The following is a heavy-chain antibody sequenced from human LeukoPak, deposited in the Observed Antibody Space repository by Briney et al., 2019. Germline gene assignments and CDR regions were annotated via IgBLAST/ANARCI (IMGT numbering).Heavy chain of an antibody. CDR2: IYPGDSDT. D-gene: IGHD2-2*01. V-gene: IGHV5-51*01. Sequence: GESLKISCKGSGYSFTSYWIGWVRPMPGKGLEWMGIIYPGDSDTRYSPSFQGQVTISADKSISTAYLQWSSLKASDTAMYYCARPGYCSSTSCYGLDYWGQGTLVTVSS. CDR3: ARPGYCSSTSCYGLDY. CDR1: GYSFTSYW. J-gene: IGHJ4*02.